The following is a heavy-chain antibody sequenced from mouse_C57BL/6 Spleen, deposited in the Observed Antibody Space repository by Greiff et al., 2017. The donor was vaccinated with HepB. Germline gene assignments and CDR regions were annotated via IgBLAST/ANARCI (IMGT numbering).Heavy chain of an antibody. D-gene: IGHD2-4*01. J-gene: IGHJ2*01. CDR3: ARHYDFYFDY. CDR1: GFTFTDYY. V-gene: IGHV7-3*01. CDR2: IRNKANGYTT. Sequence: EVQGVESGGGLVQPGGSLSLSCAASGFTFTDYYMSWVRQPPGKALEWLGFIRNKANGYTTEYSASVKGRFTISRDNSQSILYLQMNALRADDSATYYCARHYDFYFDYWGQGTTLTVSS.